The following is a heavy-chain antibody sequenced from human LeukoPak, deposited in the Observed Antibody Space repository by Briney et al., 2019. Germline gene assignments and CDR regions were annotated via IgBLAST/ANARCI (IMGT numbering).Heavy chain of an antibody. J-gene: IGHJ4*02. CDR1: GFTFSSYG. CDR2: IWYDGSNK. V-gene: IGHV3-33*01. Sequence: GGSLRLSCAASGFTFSSYGMHWVRQAPGKGLEWVAVIWYDGSNKYYADSVKGRFTISRDNSKNTLYLQMNSLRAEGTAVYYCARALYGSGSYYFDYWGQGTLVTVSS. D-gene: IGHD3-10*01. CDR3: ARALYGSGSYYFDY.